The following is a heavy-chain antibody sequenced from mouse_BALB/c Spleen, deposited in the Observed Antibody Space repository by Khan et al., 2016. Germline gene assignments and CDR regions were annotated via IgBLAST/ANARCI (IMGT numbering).Heavy chain of an antibody. Sequence: VQLKQSGAELVKPGASVKLSCTASGFNIKDTYMHGVKQRPEQGLEGNGRSESANGNTKYDPKLQGKATRTEDTSSNTANLQLSSLTSEDTADYSSPPSPSHYDLGFAYLGPGSLLTSSA. J-gene: IGHJ3*01. CDR2: SESANGNT. CDR1: GFNIKDTY. D-gene: IGHD2-4*01. CDR3: PPSPSHYDLGFAY. V-gene: IGHV14-3*02.